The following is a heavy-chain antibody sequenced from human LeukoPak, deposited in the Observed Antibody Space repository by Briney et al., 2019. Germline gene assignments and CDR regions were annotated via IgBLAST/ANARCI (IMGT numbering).Heavy chain of an antibody. CDR3: TRAARSDCSATSCNSWFDP. Sequence: GGSLRLSCAASGFTFSSYWMYWVRHAPGKGLVWVSRVNSDGTNTGYADSVKGRFTISRDNAKNTLYLQMNSLRAEDTAVYYCTRAARSDCSATSCNSWFDPWGQGTLVTVSS. CDR1: GFTFSSYW. V-gene: IGHV3-74*01. J-gene: IGHJ5*02. D-gene: IGHD2-2*01. CDR2: VNSDGTNT.